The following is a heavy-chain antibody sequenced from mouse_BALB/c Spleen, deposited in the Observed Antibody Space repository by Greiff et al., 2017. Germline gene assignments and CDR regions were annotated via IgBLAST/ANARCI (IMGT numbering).Heavy chain of an antibody. CDR3: ARKTYGYDFDY. D-gene: IGHD2-2*01. Sequence: VQLQQPGAELVKPGASVKLSCKASGYTFTSYWMHWVKQRPGQGLEWIGEINPSNGRTNYNEKFKSKATLTVDKSSSTAYMQLSSLTSEDSAVYYCARKTYGYDFDYWGQGTTLTVSS. CDR1: GYTFTSYW. CDR2: INPSNGRT. J-gene: IGHJ2*01. V-gene: IGHV1S81*02.